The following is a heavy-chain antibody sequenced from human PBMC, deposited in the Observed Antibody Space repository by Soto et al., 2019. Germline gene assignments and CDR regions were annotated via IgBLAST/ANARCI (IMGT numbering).Heavy chain of an antibody. CDR1: GYSFSSYG. D-gene: IGHD3-22*01. CDR2: ISPYNDDT. CDR3: ARGGYYDSSGARNYHYYGMDV. Sequence: QAQLVQSGAEVKKPGASVKVSCKASGYSFSSYGITWVRQAPGQRLEWLGWISPYNDDTKYAQRLQGRVTMTTDTSTRTAYMDIRGLRSDDTAIYFCARGGYYDSSGARNYHYYGMDVWGQGTTVTVSS. V-gene: IGHV1-18*01. J-gene: IGHJ6*02.